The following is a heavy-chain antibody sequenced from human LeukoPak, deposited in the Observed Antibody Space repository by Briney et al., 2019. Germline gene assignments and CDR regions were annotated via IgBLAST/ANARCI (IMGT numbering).Heavy chain of an antibody. CDR2: IYYTGST. CDR1: GGSISRDY. J-gene: IGHJ4*02. V-gene: IGHV4-59*01. CDR3: ARIPMVRGVIIFDY. Sequence: SETLSLTCTVSGGSISRDYWSWIRQPPGKGLEWIGYIYYTGSTNYNPSLKSRVTISVDTSKNQFSLKLSSVTAADTAVYYCARIPMVRGVIIFDYWGQGTLVTVSS. D-gene: IGHD3-10*01.